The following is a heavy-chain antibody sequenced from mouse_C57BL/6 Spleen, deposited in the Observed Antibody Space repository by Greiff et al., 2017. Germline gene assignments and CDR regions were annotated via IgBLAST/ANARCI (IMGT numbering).Heavy chain of an antibody. CDR1: GYTFTDYY. J-gene: IGHJ2*01. V-gene: IGHV1-76*01. CDR3: AREEVVATDYFDY. CDR2: IDPGSGNT. D-gene: IGHD1-1*01. Sequence: QVQLQQSGAELVRPGASVKLSCKASGYTFTDYYINWVKQRPGQGLEWIARIDPGSGNTYYNETLKGKATLTAEKSSITAYMQLSSLTSEDSAVYFCAREEVVATDYFDYWGQGTTLTVSS.